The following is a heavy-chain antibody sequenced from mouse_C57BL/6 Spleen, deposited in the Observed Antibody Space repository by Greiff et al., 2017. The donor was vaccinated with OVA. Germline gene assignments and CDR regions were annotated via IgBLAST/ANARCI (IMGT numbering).Heavy chain of an antibody. CDR1: GYSITSDY. Sequence: VQLKESGPGLAKPSQSLSLSCSVTGYSITSDYWNWIRKFPGNKLEYMGYISYSGSTYYNPSPKSRISITRDTSKNQYYLQLNSVTTEDTATYYCARSTRTPYYFDYWGQGTTLTVSS. V-gene: IGHV3-8*01. J-gene: IGHJ2*01. CDR3: ARSTRTPYYFDY. CDR2: ISYSGST.